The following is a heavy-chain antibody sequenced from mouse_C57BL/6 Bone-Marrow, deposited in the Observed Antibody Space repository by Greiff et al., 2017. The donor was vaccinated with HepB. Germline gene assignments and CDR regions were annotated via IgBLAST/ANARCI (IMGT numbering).Heavy chain of an antibody. CDR2: ISYDGSN. CDR1: GYSITSGYY. J-gene: IGHJ4*01. D-gene: IGHD1-1*01. V-gene: IGHV3-6*01. CDR3: ASYDSGVDY. Sequence: EVKLLESGPGLVKPSQSLSLTCSVTGYSITSGYYWNWIRQFPGNKLEWMGYISYDGSNNYNPSLKNRISITRDTSKNQFFLKLNSVTTEDTATYYCASYDSGVDYWGQGTSVTVSS.